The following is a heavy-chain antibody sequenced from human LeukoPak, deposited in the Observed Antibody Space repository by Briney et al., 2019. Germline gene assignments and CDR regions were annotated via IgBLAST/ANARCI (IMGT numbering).Heavy chain of an antibody. D-gene: IGHD3-10*01. J-gene: IGHJ4*02. V-gene: IGHV3-23*01. Sequence: GGSLRLSCAASGFTFSNYAMSWVRQAPGKGLQWVSAISGSGGSTYYADSVKGRFTISRDNSKNTLYVQMSSLRDEDTAVYYCARDSSMVRGVISFDYWGQGTLVTVSS. CDR2: ISGSGGST. CDR1: GFTFSNYA. CDR3: ARDSSMVRGVISFDY.